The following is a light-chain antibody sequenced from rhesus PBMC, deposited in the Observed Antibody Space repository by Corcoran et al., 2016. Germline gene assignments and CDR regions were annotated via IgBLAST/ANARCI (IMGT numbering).Light chain of an antibody. J-gene: IGLJ1*01. Sequence: QAALTQSPSVSGSPGQSVTISCTGTSSDIGGYNRVSWYQQHPGKAPKLMIYAVSKWPSGVSDRFSGSKSGNTASLTISGLQAEDEADYYCSSYASSSAYIFGAGTRLTVL. CDR3: SSYASSSAYI. V-gene: IGLV2-13*02. CDR1: SSDIGGYNR. CDR2: AVS.